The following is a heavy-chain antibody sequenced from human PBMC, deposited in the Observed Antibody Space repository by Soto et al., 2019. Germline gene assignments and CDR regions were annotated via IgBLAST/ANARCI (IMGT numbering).Heavy chain of an antibody. Sequence: GGSLRLSCAASGFTFRSYSMSWVRQAPGKGLEWVSIISGDGGTTFYADSVKGRFAISRDNSKNTLYLHVNSLRAEDTALYFCAKGNGIWTDYFDSWGQGTLVTVSS. V-gene: IGHV3-23*01. D-gene: IGHD1-1*01. J-gene: IGHJ4*02. CDR1: GFTFRSYS. CDR3: AKGNGIWTDYFDS. CDR2: ISGDGGTT.